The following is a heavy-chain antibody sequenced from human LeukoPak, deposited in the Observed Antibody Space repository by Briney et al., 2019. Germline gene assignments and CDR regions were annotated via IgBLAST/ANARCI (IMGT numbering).Heavy chain of an antibody. Sequence: TGGSLRLSCAASGFTFSSYSMNWVRQAPGKGLEWVSSISSGSSYIYYADSVKGRFTISRDNAKDSLYLQMNSLRAEDTAVYYCARDDSSGYYYGPRYYFDYWGQGTLVTVSS. CDR1: GFTFSSYS. D-gene: IGHD3-22*01. CDR2: ISSGSSYI. J-gene: IGHJ4*02. CDR3: ARDDSSGYYYGPRYYFDY. V-gene: IGHV3-21*01.